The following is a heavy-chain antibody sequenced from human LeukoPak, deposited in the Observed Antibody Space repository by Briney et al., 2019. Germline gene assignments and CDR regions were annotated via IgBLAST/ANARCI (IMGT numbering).Heavy chain of an antibody. CDR2: MNPNSGNT. D-gene: IGHD2-2*01. J-gene: IGHJ5*02. CDR3: ARTPIVVVPAASFDP. CDR1: GYTFTSYD. V-gene: IGHV1-8*01. Sequence: ASVTVSFKASGYTFTSYDINWVRQAPGQGLEWMGWMNPNSGNTGYAQKFQGRVTMTRNTSISTAYMELSSLRSEDTAVYYCARTPIVVVPAASFDPWGQGTLVTVSS.